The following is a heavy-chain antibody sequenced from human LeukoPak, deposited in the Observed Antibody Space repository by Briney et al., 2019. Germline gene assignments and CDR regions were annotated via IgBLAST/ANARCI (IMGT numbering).Heavy chain of an antibody. CDR1: GYSISSGYY. V-gene: IGHV4-38-2*01. CDR3: AGAVESWFGEKYGTDV. D-gene: IGHD3-10*01. CDR2: IYHSGST. J-gene: IGHJ6*04. Sequence: SETLSLTCAVSGYSISSGYYWGWIRQPPGKGLEWIGSIYHSGSTYYNPSLKSRVTISVDTSKNQFSLKLSSVTAADTAVYYCAGAVESWFGEKYGTDVWGKGTTVTVSS.